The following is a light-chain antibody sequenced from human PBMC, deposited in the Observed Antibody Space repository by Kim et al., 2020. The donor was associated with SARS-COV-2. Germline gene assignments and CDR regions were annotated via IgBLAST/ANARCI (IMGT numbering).Light chain of an antibody. Sequence: QRVTISCTGSTSNIGAGYDVHWYQQLPGTAPKLLIYYNSNRPSGVPDRFSGSKSGTSASLAITGLQAEDEADYYCQSYDSSLSGWVFGGGTQLTVL. CDR1: TSNIGAGYD. V-gene: IGLV1-40*01. CDR3: QSYDSSLSGWV. CDR2: YNS. J-gene: IGLJ3*02.